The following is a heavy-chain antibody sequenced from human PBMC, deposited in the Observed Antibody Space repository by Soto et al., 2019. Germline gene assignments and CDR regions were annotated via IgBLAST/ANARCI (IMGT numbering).Heavy chain of an antibody. J-gene: IGHJ5*02. CDR2: ISWNSGSI. V-gene: IGHV3-9*01. D-gene: IGHD5-18*01. Sequence: GGSLRLSCAASGFTFDDYAMHWVRQAPGKGLEWVSGISWNSGSIGYADSVKGRFTISRDNSKNTLYLQMNSLRAEDTAVYYCARAGDVDTAMAYNWFDPWGQGTLVTVSS. CDR1: GFTFDDYA. CDR3: ARAGDVDTAMAYNWFDP.